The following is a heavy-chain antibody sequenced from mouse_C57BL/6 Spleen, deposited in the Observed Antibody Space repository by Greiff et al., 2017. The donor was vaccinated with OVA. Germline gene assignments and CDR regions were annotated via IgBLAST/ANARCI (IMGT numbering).Heavy chain of an antibody. CDR3: ARGDGSSDWYFDF. J-gene: IGHJ1*03. CDR1: GYTFTSYW. CDR2: IDPSDSYT. D-gene: IGHD1-1*01. V-gene: IGHV1-50*01. Sequence: QVQLQQPGAELVKPGASVKLSCKASGYTFTSYWMQWVKQRPGQGLEWIGEIDPSDSYTNYNQKFKGKATLTVDTSSSTAYMQLSSLTSEDSAVYYCARGDGSSDWYFDFWGTGTTVTVSS.